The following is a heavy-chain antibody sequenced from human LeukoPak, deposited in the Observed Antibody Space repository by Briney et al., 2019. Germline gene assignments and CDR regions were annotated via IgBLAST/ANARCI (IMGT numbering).Heavy chain of an antibody. CDR3: ARDRVYSNYVGSYYYYYGMDV. Sequence: SETLSLTCTVSGGSISSYYWSWIRQPPGKGLEWIGYIYYSGSTNYNPSLKSRVAISVDTSKNQFSLKLSSVTAADTAVYYCARDRVYSNYVGSYYYYYGMDVWGQGTTVTVSS. CDR1: GGSISSYY. V-gene: IGHV4-59*01. CDR2: IYYSGST. D-gene: IGHD4-11*01. J-gene: IGHJ6*02.